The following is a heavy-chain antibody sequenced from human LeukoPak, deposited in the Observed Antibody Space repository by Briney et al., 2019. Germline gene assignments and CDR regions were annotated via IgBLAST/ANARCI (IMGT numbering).Heavy chain of an antibody. V-gene: IGHV4-34*01. CDR3: ARGGLRSQGGDV. CDR1: GGSFSGYY. CDR2: INHSGST. J-gene: IGHJ6*02. D-gene: IGHD4-17*01. Sequence: PSETLSLTCAVYGGSFSGYYWSWIRQPPGKGLEWIGEINHSGSTNYNPSLKGRVTISVDTSKNQFSLKLSSVTAADTAVYYCARGGLRSQGGDVWGQGTTVTVSS.